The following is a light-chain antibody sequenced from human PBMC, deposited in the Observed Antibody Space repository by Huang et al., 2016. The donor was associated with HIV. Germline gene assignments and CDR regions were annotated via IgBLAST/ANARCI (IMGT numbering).Light chain of an antibody. J-gene: IGKJ3*01. CDR1: QSIFYNSNGQNY. Sequence: DVVLSQSPDYLPVSLGARATVNCRSSQSIFYNSNGQNYLAWYQQKAGQPPKLLLYWATTREPGVPDRFSGTGSGTDFTLTSNNLQAEDAAVYYCQQYYFSPRTFGPGTKVDI. CDR2: WAT. CDR3: QQYYFSPRT. V-gene: IGKV4-1*01.